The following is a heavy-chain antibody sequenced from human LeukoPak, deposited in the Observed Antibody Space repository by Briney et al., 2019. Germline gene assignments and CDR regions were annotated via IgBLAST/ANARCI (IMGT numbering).Heavy chain of an antibody. V-gene: IGHV4-34*01. J-gene: IGHJ4*02. Sequence: SETLSLTCAVYGGSLSGYYWNWIRQSPGKGLEWIGEINHSGSTHYNPSLKSRVTISVDTSQKQFSLRLTSVTAADTAVYYCARGRYLTTSGGAAAGFLDYWGQGSLVTVST. CDR2: INHSGST. CDR1: GGSLSGYY. D-gene: IGHD6-13*01. CDR3: ARGRYLTTSGGAAAGFLDY.